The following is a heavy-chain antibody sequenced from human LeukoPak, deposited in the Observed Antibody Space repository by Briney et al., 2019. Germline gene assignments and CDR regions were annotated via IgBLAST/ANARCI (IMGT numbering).Heavy chain of an antibody. CDR1: GFTFSSYS. CDR3: ARVTDYYDSSGYNHVPDAFDI. J-gene: IGHJ3*02. D-gene: IGHD3-22*01. V-gene: IGHV3-21*01. CDR2: ISSSSSYI. Sequence: GGSLRLSCAASGFTFSSYSMNWVRQAPGKGLEWVSSISSSSSYICYADSVKGRFTISRDNAKNSLYLQMNSLRAEDTAVYYCARVTDYYDSSGYNHVPDAFDIWGQGTMVTVSS.